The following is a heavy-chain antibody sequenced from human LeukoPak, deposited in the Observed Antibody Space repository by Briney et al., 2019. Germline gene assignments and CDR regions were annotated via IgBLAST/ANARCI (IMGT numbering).Heavy chain of an antibody. J-gene: IGHJ5*02. Sequence: SETLSLTCIVSGGSISSGSYYWSWIRQPAGKGLEWIGRIYTSGSTNYNPSLKSRVTISVDTSKNQFSLKLSSVTAADTAVYYCAREPHVLRFLEWLNWFDPWGQGTLVTVSS. CDR1: GGSISSGSYY. CDR3: AREPHVLRFLEWLNWFDP. CDR2: IYTSGST. V-gene: IGHV4-61*02. D-gene: IGHD3-3*01.